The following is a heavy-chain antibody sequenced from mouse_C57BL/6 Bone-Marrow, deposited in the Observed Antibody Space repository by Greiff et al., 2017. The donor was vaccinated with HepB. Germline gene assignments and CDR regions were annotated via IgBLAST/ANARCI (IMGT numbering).Heavy chain of an antibody. J-gene: IGHJ2*01. CDR2: IRLKSDNYAT. CDR1: GFTFSNYW. V-gene: IGHV6-3*01. CDR3: TKTYDSSFDY. D-gene: IGHD2-4*01. Sequence: EVKVVESGGGLVQPGGSMKLSCVASGFTFSNYWMNWVRQSPEKGLEWVAQIRLKSDNYATHYAESVKGRFTISRDDSKSSVYLQMNNLRAEDTGIYYCTKTYDSSFDYWGQGTTLTVSS.